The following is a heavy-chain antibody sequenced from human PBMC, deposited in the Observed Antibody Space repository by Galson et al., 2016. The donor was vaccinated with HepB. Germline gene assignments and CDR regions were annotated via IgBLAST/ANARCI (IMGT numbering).Heavy chain of an antibody. D-gene: IGHD6-13*01. CDR1: GYSFTSYW. CDR2: IDPSDSDT. J-gene: IGHJ4*02. Sequence: QSGAEVKKPGESLRISCKGSGYSFTSYWITWVRQMPGKGLEWLGTIDPSDSDTKYSPSFQGHVTISAEKSINTAYLQWGSLKASDTAMYYCARRPPGIDALSYWGQGTLVTVSS. CDR3: ARRPPGIDALSY. V-gene: IGHV5-10-1*01.